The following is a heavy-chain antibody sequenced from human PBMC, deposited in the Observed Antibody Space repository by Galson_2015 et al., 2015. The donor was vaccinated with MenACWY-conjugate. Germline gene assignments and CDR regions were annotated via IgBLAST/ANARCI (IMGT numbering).Heavy chain of an antibody. CDR3: ATAGSYPFDY. J-gene: IGHJ4*02. Sequence: SLRLSCAASGFTFSTYWMHWVRQAPGKGLEWVSRIEPDGSSTDYAVSMKGRFTISRDNAKNTLFLQIHSLRVEDTAVYYCATAGSYPFDYWGQGTLVTVSS. CDR2: IEPDGSST. CDR1: GFTFSTYW. V-gene: IGHV3-74*01. D-gene: IGHD1-26*01.